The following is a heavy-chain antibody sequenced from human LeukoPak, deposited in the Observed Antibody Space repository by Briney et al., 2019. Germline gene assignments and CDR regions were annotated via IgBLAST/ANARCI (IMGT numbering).Heavy chain of an antibody. CDR3: ARAHKYPPDYYYYMDV. Sequence: SETLSLTCAVYGGSFSGYYWSWIRQPPGKGLEWIGEINHSGGTNYNPSLKSRVTISVDTSKNQFSLKLSSVTAADTAVYYCARAHKYPPDYYYYMDVWGKGTTVTVSS. CDR1: GGSFSGYY. D-gene: IGHD2-2*01. J-gene: IGHJ6*03. CDR2: INHSGGT. V-gene: IGHV4-34*01.